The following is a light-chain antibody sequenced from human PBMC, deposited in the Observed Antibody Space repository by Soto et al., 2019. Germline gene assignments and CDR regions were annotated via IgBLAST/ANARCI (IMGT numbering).Light chain of an antibody. CDR1: QSIGSW. Sequence: DIQLTQSPSILSASVGDRVTITCRASQSIGSWLAWYQQKPGKAPNLLIFQTSNLESGVPSRFSGSGSGTEFTLTISSLQPDDFATYYCQQCNTYSSFGQGTKVETK. V-gene: IGKV1-5*03. J-gene: IGKJ1*01. CDR2: QTS. CDR3: QQCNTYSS.